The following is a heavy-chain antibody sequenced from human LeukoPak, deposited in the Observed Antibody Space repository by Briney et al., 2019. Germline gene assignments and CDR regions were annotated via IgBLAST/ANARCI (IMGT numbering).Heavy chain of an antibody. Sequence: GASVKVSCKASGYTFTSYGISWVRQAPGQGLEWMGWISAYNGNTNYAQKLQGRVTMTTDTSTSTAYMELRSLRSDDTAVYYCARVITMVRGVIIGSGYFDYWGQGTLVTVSS. J-gene: IGHJ4*02. D-gene: IGHD3-10*01. V-gene: IGHV1-18*01. CDR1: GYTFTSYG. CDR3: ARVITMVRGVIIGSGYFDY. CDR2: ISAYNGNT.